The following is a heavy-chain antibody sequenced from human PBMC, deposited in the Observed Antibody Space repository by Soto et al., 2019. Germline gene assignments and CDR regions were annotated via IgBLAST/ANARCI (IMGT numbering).Heavy chain of an antibody. CDR3: ARGLIDQGIAVAVTRVNAFDI. CDR1: GGSFSGYY. J-gene: IGHJ3*02. CDR2: INHSGST. Sequence: SETLSLTCAVYGGSFSGYYWSWIRQPPGKGLEWIGEINHSGSTNYNPSLKSRVTISVDTSKNQFSLKLSSVTAADTAVYYCARGLIDQGIAVAVTRVNAFDIWGQGTMVTVSS. D-gene: IGHD6-19*01. V-gene: IGHV4-34*01.